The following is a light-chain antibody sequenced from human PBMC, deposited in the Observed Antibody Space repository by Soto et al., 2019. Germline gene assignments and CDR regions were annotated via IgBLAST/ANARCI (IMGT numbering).Light chain of an antibody. CDR1: QSVSSR. Sequence: IVMTQSPATLSVSPGERATLSCRASQSVSSRLAWYQQKRGQAPRLLIYDASTRATGIPARFSGSGSGTDFTLTITRLEPEDFALYYCQQYGGSPITFGLGTRLEIK. V-gene: IGKV3-15*01. J-gene: IGKJ5*01. CDR2: DAS. CDR3: QQYGGSPIT.